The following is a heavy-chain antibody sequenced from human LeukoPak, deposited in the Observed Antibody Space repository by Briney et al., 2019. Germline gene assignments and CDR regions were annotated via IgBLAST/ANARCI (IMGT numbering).Heavy chain of an antibody. V-gene: IGHV4-4*07. CDR3: ARDRGYLDY. CDR1: GDSFSTYY. CDR2: LYSGGTT. J-gene: IGHJ4*02. Sequence: SETLSLTCTVSGDSFSTYYWNWVRQPAGKGLEWIGRLYSGGTTYYSPSLTSRVTMSVDTSKNQFSLKLSSVTAADTAVYYCARDRGYLDYWGQGTLVTVSS.